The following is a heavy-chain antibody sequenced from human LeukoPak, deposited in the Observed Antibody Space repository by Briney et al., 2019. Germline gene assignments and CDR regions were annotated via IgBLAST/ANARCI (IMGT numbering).Heavy chain of an antibody. CDR1: GYTFTSYE. J-gene: IGHJ4*02. V-gene: IGHV1-8*03. Sequence: ASVKVSCKASGYTFTSYEIHWVRQVTGQGLEWMGWMHPNSGNAGYAQKFQGRVTITRISSINTAYMELSSLRSEDTAVYYCTRGAPRSFDYWGQGTLVTVSS. CDR3: TRGAPRSFDY. CDR2: MHPNSGNA.